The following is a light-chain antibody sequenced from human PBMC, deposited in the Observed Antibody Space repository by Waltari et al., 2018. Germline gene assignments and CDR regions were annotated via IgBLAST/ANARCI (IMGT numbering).Light chain of an antibody. CDR1: SSDVGAYNY. CDR2: DVN. Sequence: QSALTQPPSASGSLGQSVTISCTGPSSDVGAYNYVSWYQQHPGKVPKLIIYDVNQRPSGVPHRFSGSKSGNTASLTVSGLQADDEADYYCSSYGGSNNFAVFGGGTKLTVL. CDR3: SSYGGSNNFAV. V-gene: IGLV2-8*01. J-gene: IGLJ2*01.